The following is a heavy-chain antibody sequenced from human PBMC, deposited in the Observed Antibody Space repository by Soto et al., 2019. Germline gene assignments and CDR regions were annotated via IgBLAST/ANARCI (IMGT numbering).Heavy chain of an antibody. J-gene: IGHJ4*02. CDR2: IIPIFGTA. CDR3: ASDRLGIAVAAKRGPFDY. V-gene: IGHV1-69*13. CDR1: GGTFSSYA. D-gene: IGHD6-19*01. Sequence: SVKVSCKASGGTFSSYAISWVRQAPGQGLEWMGGIIPIFGTANYAQKFQGRVTITADESTSTAYMELSSLRSEDTAVYYCASDRLGIAVAAKRGPFDYWGQGTLVTVSS.